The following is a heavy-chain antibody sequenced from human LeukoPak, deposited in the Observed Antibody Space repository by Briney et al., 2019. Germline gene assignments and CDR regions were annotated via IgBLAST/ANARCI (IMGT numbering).Heavy chain of an antibody. D-gene: IGHD3-22*01. CDR3: ARVRLSSGYSN. CDR2: VYHSGIT. CDR1: GAHVSEYY. V-gene: IGHV4-59*02. Sequence: KPSETLSLLCSVSGAHVSEYYGNWIRQPPGKGLGLIGYVYHSGITNYNHSLRSRVTISVDTAKNQFSLKLNSVTAADTAVYYCARVRLSSGYSNWGQGTLVTVSS. J-gene: IGHJ4*02.